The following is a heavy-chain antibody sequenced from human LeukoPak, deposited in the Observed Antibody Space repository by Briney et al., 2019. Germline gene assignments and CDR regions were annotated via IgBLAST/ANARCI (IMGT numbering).Heavy chain of an antibody. V-gene: IGHV3-21*04. D-gene: IGHD5-12*01. CDR2: INNDGTYI. Sequence: GGSLRLSCAASGFIFSNSAMNWVRQAPGKGLEWVSSINNDGTYIYYAGSVKGRFTISRDNAKNSLYLQMNSLRAEDTALYYCAKEVIRGYSGYDLGWGYFDYWGQGTLVTVSS. CDR3: AKEVIRGYSGYDLGWGYFDY. J-gene: IGHJ4*02. CDR1: GFIFSNSA.